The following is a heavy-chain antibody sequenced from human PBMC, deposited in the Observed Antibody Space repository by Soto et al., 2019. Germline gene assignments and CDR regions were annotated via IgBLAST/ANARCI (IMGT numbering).Heavy chain of an antibody. V-gene: IGHV3-30*03. CDR1: GFTFSSYG. CDR3: TYCWWVGEAPDY. CDR2: ISHDGGNK. Sequence: QVQLVESGGGVVQPGRSLRLSCAASGFTFSSYGMHWVRQAPGKGLEWVAAISHDGGNKYYADSVKGRFTISRDNSRNNSYMQMNREIDGHTAVDYATYCWWVGEAPDYWGQGTLVTVSS. D-gene: IGHD3-16*01. J-gene: IGHJ4*02.